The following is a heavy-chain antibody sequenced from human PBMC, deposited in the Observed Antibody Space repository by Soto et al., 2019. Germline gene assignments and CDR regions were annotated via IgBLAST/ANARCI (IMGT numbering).Heavy chain of an antibody. J-gene: IGHJ4*02. CDR3: ARLSTSAGRRDLAC. CDR1: GFSLSSYW. CDR2: MNQDGSES. Sequence: EVQLVESGGGLVQPGGSLRLSCAASGFSLSSYWMSWVRQAPGKGLEWVANMNQDGSESDYVGSVKGRFTFTRDNAKNSLYLQMNSLRAEDTAVYYCARLSTSAGRRDLACWGQGNLVTVS. V-gene: IGHV3-7*01.